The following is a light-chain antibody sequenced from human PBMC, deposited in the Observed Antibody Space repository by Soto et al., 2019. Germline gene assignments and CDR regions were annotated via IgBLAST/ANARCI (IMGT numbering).Light chain of an antibody. CDR3: SSYTSSSSQFV. Sequence: QSVLTQPASVSGSPGQSITISCTGTSSDVGGYNYVSWYQQHPGKAPKLMIYEVSNRPSGVSNRFSGSKSGNTASLTISGLQAEDEADYYCSSYTSSSSQFVFGGGTKLTVL. CDR1: SSDVGGYNY. V-gene: IGLV2-14*01. CDR2: EVS. J-gene: IGLJ3*02.